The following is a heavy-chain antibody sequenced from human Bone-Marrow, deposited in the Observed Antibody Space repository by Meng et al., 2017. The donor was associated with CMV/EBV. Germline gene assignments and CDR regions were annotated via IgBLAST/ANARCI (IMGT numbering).Heavy chain of an antibody. CDR3: ATSAGAAGNS. CDR1: GFTFTAYW. CDR2: IKEDGSVK. V-gene: IGHV3-7*01. J-gene: IGHJ4*02. D-gene: IGHD6-13*01. Sequence: GESLKISCAASGFTFTAYWMSWGRQAPGKGLEWVANIKEDGSVKYYVDSVRGRFTISRDNGKKSVYLQMSSLRAEDTAVYYCATSAGAAGNSWGQGTLVTVSS.